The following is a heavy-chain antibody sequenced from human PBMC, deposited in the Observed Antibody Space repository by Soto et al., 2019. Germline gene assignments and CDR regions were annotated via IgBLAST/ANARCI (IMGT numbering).Heavy chain of an antibody. CDR1: GYTFTSYA. D-gene: IGHD6-13*01. CDR3: ARDSYSHYYYYGMDV. V-gene: IGHV1-3*01. J-gene: IGHJ6*04. CDR2: INAGNGNT. Sequence: ASVKVSCKASGYTFTSYAMHWVRQAPGQRLEWMGWINAGNGNTKYSQKFQGRVTITRDTSASTAYMELSSLRSEDTAVYYCARDSYSHYYYYGMDVWGKGTTVTVSS.